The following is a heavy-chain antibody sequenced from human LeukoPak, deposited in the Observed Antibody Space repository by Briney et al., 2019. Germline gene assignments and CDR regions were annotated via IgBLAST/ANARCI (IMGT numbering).Heavy chain of an antibody. CDR3: ARDLPLSDAYDI. CDR2: IKPNSGDT. CDR1: GYTFTGYS. Sequence: ASVKVSCKASGYTFTGYSIHRVRQAPGQGLEWMGWIKPNSGDTNYAQNSLGRVTMTRDTAISTVYMELSRLRSDDTAVYYCARDLPLSDAYDIWGQGTMVTVSS. V-gene: IGHV1-2*02. J-gene: IGHJ3*02.